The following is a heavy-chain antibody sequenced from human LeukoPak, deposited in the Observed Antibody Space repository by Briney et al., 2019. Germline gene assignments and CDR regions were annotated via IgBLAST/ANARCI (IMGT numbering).Heavy chain of an antibody. CDR2: ISYDGSNK. J-gene: IGHJ4*02. V-gene: IGHV3-30*18. CDR1: GFTFSSYG. CDR3: AKDRGDCSGGSCYGFDC. D-gene: IGHD2-15*01. Sequence: PGGSLRLSCAASGFTFSSYGMHWVRQAPGKGLEWVAVISYDGSNKYYADSVKGRFTISRDNSKNTLYLQMNSLRAEDTAVYYCAKDRGDCSGGSCYGFDCWGQGTLVTVSS.